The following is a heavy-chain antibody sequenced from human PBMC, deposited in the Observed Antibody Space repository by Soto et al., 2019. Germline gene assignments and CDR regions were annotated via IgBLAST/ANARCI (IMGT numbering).Heavy chain of an antibody. CDR2: INHSGST. CDR1: GGSFSGYY. Sequence: QVQLQQWGAGLLKPSETLSLTCAVYGGSFSGYYWSWIRQPPGKGLEWIGEINHSGSTNYNPSLKRRVTISVDTSKNHFSRKLSSVTAADTAVYYCARGRKQWHLRYFDYWGQGTLVTVSS. V-gene: IGHV4-34*01. CDR3: ARGRKQWHLRYFDY. D-gene: IGHD6-19*01. J-gene: IGHJ4*02.